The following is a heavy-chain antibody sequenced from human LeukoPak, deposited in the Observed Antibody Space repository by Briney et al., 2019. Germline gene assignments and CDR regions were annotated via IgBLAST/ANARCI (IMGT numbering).Heavy chain of an antibody. J-gene: IGHJ5*01. CDR2: IYYSGST. V-gene: IGHV4-39*07. Sequence: SETLSLTCTVSGGSISSSSYYWVWIRQPPGKGLEWIGSIYYSGSTYYNPSLKSRVIISVDTSKNQFSLKLTSVTAADTAVYYCARDGQQLVRGDWFDSWGQGTLVTVSS. CDR1: GGSISSSSYY. CDR3: ARDGQQLVRGDWFDS. D-gene: IGHD6-13*01.